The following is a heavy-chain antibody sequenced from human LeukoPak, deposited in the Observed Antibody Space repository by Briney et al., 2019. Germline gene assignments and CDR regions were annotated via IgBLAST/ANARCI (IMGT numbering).Heavy chain of an antibody. V-gene: IGHV3-64D*06. D-gene: IGHD4-17*01. CDR1: GFTFSDYA. J-gene: IGHJ4*02. CDR3: VKRGRTSDYAYDY. Sequence: GGSLRLSCSASGFTFSDYAMHWVRQAPGRGLQFVSAISSSGDYTSYSDSVKGRFTISRDNSKNTLHLQMSSLRPEDTAVYFCVKRGRTSDYAYDYWGQGSLVTVFS. CDR2: ISSSGDYT.